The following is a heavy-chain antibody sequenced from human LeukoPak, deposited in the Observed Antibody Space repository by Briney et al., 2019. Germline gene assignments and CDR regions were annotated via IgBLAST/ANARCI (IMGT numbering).Heavy chain of an antibody. Sequence: SETLSLTCTVSGGSISSSSYYWSWIRQPPGKGLEWIGYIYYSGSTNYNPSLKSRVTISVDTSKNQFSLKLSSVTAADTAVYYCASGGGRYFDWFWGQGTLVTVSS. V-gene: IGHV4-61*01. D-gene: IGHD3-9*01. CDR2: IYYSGST. CDR3: ASGGGRYFDWF. J-gene: IGHJ4*02. CDR1: GGSISSSSYY.